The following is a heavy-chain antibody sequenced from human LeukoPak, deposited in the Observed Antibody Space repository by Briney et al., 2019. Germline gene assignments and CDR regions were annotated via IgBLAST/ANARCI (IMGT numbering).Heavy chain of an antibody. V-gene: IGHV3-33*06. J-gene: IGHJ4*02. CDR1: GFTFSSYG. CDR2: IWYDGSNK. Sequence: GGSLRLSCAASGFTFSSYGMHWVRQAPGKGLEWVAVIWYDGSNKYYADSVKGRFTISRDNSKNTLYLQMNSLSVDDTAIYYCAKIKVSAGSDYWGQGTLVTVSS. CDR3: AKIKVSAGSDY. D-gene: IGHD2-15*01.